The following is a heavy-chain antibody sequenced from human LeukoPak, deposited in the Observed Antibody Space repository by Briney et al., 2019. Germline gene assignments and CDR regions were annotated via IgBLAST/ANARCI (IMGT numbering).Heavy chain of an antibody. CDR3: ARALMLRRANWFDP. D-gene: IGHD3-10*02. CDR2: ISGSGGST. V-gene: IGHV3-23*01. Sequence: QPGGSLRLSCAASGFTFSSYAMSWVRQAPGKGLEWVSAISGSGGSTYYADSVKGRFTISRDNSKNTLYLQMNSLRAEDTAVYYCARALMLRRANWFDPWGQGTLVTVSS. CDR1: GFTFSSYA. J-gene: IGHJ5*02.